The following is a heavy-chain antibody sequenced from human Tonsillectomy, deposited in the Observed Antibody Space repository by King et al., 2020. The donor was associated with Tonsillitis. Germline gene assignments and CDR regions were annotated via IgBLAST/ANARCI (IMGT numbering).Heavy chain of an antibody. V-gene: IGHV4-39*01. CDR3: ARQTYDYLWGSYRPTFDY. D-gene: IGHD3-16*02. J-gene: IGHJ4*02. Sequence: LQLQESGPGLVKPSETLSLTCTVSGASITTNSYYWGWIRQPPGKGLEWIGSIYYTGNTHFNPSLKSRVTISVDTSKNQFSLKLTSVTAADTAVYYCARQTYDYLWGSYRPTFDYWGQGTLVTVSS. CDR2: IYYTGNT. CDR1: GASITTNSYY.